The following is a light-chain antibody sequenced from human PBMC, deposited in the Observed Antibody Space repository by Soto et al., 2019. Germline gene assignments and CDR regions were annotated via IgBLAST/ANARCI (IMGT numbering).Light chain of an antibody. J-gene: IGKJ5*01. CDR2: DAS. Sequence: DIQMTQSPSSLSASVGDRVTITCQASQNINNYLNWYQQKPGRAPKLVIYDASNLEAGVPSRFRGSGSENDFTFTISLLQPEDIATHYCQQYENLPTFGQGTRLEIK. CDR3: QQYENLPT. CDR1: QNINNY. V-gene: IGKV1-33*01.